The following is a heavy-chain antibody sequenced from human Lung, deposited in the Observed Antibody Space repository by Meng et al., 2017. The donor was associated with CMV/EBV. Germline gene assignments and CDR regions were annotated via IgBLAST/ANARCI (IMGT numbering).Heavy chain of an antibody. CDR3: ARDVMGWFDP. CDR1: GFSFSSYW. CDR2: INSGGTTT. Sequence: DVQLVESGGGLVQPGESLRLSCVASGFSFSSYWMHWVRQSPGKGLVWVARINSGGTTTTYADSVKGRFTISRDNAKNTLYLQMNSLRGEDTAVYYCARDVMGWFDPWGQGALVTASS. V-gene: IGHV3-74*01. J-gene: IGHJ5*02. D-gene: IGHD2-8*01.